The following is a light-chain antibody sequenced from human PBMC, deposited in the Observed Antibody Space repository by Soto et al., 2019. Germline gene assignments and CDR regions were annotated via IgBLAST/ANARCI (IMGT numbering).Light chain of an antibody. J-gene: IGKJ1*01. CDR2: GAS. CDR3: QQYNDWPFWT. Sequence: EIVLTQSPGTLSLSPGEGVTLSCRAVQIVTSSQLAWYQQKPGQAPRLLIYGASTRATGIPGRFSGSGSGTEFTLTITSLQSEDFAVYYCQQYNDWPFWTFGQGTKVDIK. V-gene: IGKV3-15*01. CDR1: QIVTSS.